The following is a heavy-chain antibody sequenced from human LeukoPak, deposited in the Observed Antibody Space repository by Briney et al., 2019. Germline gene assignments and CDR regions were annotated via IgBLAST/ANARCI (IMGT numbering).Heavy chain of an antibody. V-gene: IGHV1-2*02. CDR2: INPNSGGS. CDR3: ARGFDYYDSSGHNSDAFDI. J-gene: IGHJ3*02. D-gene: IGHD3-22*01. CDR1: GYTFTGYY. Sequence: GASVKVSCKASGYTFTGYYIHWVRQAPGQGLEWMGWINPNSGGSKYAQKFQGRVTMTRDTSISTAYMELSRLRYDDTAVYYCARGFDYYDSSGHNSDAFDIWGQGTMVTVSS.